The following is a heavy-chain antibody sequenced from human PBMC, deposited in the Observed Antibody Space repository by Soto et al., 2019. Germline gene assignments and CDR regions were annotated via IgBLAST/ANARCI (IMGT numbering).Heavy chain of an antibody. CDR3: ARDMGVPGVAGTNWFDP. J-gene: IGHJ5*02. CDR2: IIPIFGTA. Sequence: QVQLVQSGAEVKKPGSSVKVSCKASGGTFSSYAISWVRQAPGQGLEWMGGIIPIFGTANYAQKFQGRVTITADESTSKAYMERSSLRSEDTAVYYCARDMGVPGVAGTNWFDPWGQGTLVTVSS. CDR1: GGTFSSYA. D-gene: IGHD6-19*01. V-gene: IGHV1-69*01.